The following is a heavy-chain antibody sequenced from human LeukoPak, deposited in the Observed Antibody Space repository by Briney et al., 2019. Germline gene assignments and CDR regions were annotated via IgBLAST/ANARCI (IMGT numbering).Heavy chain of an antibody. CDR3: ARDDSFQFDN. CDR2: INPNTGVT. Sequence: AASVKVSCTASGYTFTGYYMHWVRQAPGQGLEWMGWINPNTGVTNYAQNFQGRVTMTRDTSINTAYMALNSLKFDDTAVYYCARDDSFQFDNWGQGTLVTVSS. V-gene: IGHV1-2*02. D-gene: IGHD5-18*01. CDR1: GYTFTGYY. J-gene: IGHJ4*02.